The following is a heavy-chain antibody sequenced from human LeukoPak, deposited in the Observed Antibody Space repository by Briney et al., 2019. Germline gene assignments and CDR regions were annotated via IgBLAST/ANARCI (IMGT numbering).Heavy chain of an antibody. J-gene: IGHJ4*02. CDR3: ARDTTYYDSSGYKIDY. V-gene: IGHV1-18*01. CDR1: GYTFTTYG. Sequence: VASVKVSCKASGYTFTTYGISWVRQAPGQGLEWMGWINVYNGKTNYAQKLQGRVTVTTDTSTSTAYMELRSLRSDDTAVYYCARDTTYYDSSGYKIDYWGQGTLVTVSS. CDR2: INVYNGKT. D-gene: IGHD3-22*01.